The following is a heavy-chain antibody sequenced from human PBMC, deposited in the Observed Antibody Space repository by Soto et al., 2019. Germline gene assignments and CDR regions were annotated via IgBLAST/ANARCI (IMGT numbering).Heavy chain of an antibody. J-gene: IGHJ4*02. CDR2: ISSSSIYT. D-gene: IGHD3-22*01. CDR3: ARVARSYDSSGFFPI. V-gene: IGHV3-11*06. CDR1: GFTFRDYY. Sequence: PGGSLRLSCAASGFTFRDYYMSWIRQAPGKGLEWVSYISSSSIYTNYADSVKGRFTISRDNAKNSLYLQMNSLRAEDTALYDCARVARSYDSSGFFPIWGQGILVSVSS.